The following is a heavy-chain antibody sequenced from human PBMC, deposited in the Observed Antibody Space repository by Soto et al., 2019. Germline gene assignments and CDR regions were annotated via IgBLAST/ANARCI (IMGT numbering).Heavy chain of an antibody. V-gene: IGHV1-46*01. CDR1: GYTFTSYY. CDR3: ARDRKYYYDSSGYLLYGMDV. Sequence: ASVKVSCKASGYTFTSYYMHWVRQAPGQGLEWMGIINPSGGSTSYAQKFQGRVTMTRDTSTSTVYMELSSLRSEDTAVYYCARDRKYYYDSSGYLLYGMDVWGQGTTVTVSS. J-gene: IGHJ6*02. D-gene: IGHD3-22*01. CDR2: INPSGGST.